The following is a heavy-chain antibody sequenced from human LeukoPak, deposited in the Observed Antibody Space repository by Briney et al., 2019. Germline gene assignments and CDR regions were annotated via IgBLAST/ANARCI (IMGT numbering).Heavy chain of an antibody. V-gene: IGHV3-30*01. Sequence: NKYYADSVKGRFTISRDNSKNTLYLQMNSLRAEDTAVYYCARAGLGYCSSTSPSCYYFDYWGQGTLVTVSS. CDR2: NK. CDR3: ARAGLGYCSSTSPSCYYFDY. J-gene: IGHJ4*02. D-gene: IGHD2-2*01.